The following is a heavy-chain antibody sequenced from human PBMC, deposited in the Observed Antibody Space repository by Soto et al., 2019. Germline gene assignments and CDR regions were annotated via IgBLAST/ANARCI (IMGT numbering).Heavy chain of an antibody. J-gene: IGHJ4*02. CDR3: VSQRTSVLTQAYFDY. D-gene: IGHD2-8*01. CDR1: GGSVSNSNYY. V-gene: IGHV4-39*01. CDR2: VYYRGRS. Sequence: SATLSRRCTVSGGSVSNSNYYWVWIRQSPGKGLEWIGSVYYRGRSYSKSSVKSRVTISVDTSKNQFSLNLNSVTASDTAVYYCVSQRTSVLTQAYFDYWGPGALVTVSS.